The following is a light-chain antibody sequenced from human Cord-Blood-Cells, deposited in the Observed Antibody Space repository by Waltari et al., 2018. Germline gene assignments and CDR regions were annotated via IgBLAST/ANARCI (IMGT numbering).Light chain of an antibody. V-gene: IGKV1-39*01. CDR3: QQSYSTLLT. J-gene: IGKJ4*01. CDR1: QSISSY. Sequence: TQSPATLSLSPGERATITCRASQSISSYLNWYQQKPGKAPKLLIYAASSLQSGVPSRFSGSGSGTDFTLTISSLQPEDFVTYYCQQSYSTLLTFGGGTKVEIK. CDR2: AAS.